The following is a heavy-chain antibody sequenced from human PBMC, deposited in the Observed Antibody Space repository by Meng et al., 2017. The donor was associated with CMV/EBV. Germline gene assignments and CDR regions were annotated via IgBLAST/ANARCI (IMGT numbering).Heavy chain of an antibody. V-gene: IGHV3-7*01. D-gene: IGHD6-19*01. J-gene: IGHJ6*02. CDR1: GFTFDDYA. Sequence: GESLKISCAASGFTFDDYAMHWVRQAPGKGLEWVANIKQDGSEKYYVDSVKGRFTISRDNAKNSLYLQMNSLRAEDTAVYYCAREERSGWKYYYGMDVWGQGTTVTVSS. CDR2: IKQDGSEK. CDR3: AREERSGWKYYYGMDV.